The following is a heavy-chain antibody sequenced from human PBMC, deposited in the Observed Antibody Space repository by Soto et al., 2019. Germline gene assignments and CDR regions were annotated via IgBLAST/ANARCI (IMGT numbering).Heavy chain of an antibody. Sequence: GASVKVSCKASGYKFSSYGITWVRQAPGQGLEWLGWISTFNGKTIYAQNLQDRVTMTIDASTSAAYLELRSLRSDDTAVYYCARDHFPTYYYDSSGYYNPFDYWGQGTLVTVSS. D-gene: IGHD3-22*01. J-gene: IGHJ4*02. CDR1: GYKFSSYG. CDR3: ARDHFPTYYYDSSGYYNPFDY. V-gene: IGHV1-18*01. CDR2: ISTFNGKT.